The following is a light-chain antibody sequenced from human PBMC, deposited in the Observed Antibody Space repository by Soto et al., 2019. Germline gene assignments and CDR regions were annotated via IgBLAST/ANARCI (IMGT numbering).Light chain of an antibody. CDR2: GAS. CDR1: QSVSKN. V-gene: IGKV3-15*01. CDR3: QQYNNWPYT. J-gene: IGKJ2*01. Sequence: EIVMTQSPATLAVSPGERVALPCRASQSVSKNFAWYQQKSGQAPRLLIYGASSRATGTPARFSGSGSGTEFTLTISSLQSEDFAVYYCQQYNNWPYTFGLGTKVEMK.